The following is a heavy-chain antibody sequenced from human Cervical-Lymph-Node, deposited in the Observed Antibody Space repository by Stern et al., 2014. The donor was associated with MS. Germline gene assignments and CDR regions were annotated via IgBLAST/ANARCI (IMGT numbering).Heavy chain of an antibody. V-gene: IGHV1-46*01. CDR1: GYTFINYY. J-gene: IGHJ6*02. CDR3: AREYVEASGVGYLYYGLDV. Sequence: QMQLVQYGAEVKKPGASVKVSCKASGYTFINYYMHWVRQAHGHGLEWMGIINPLGGSTDYTQKFQGRLTMTRDTSTTTVSMELSGLRPEDTAVYYCAREYVEASGVGYLYYGLDVWGQGTTVIVSS. CDR2: INPLGGST. D-gene: IGHD2-21*02.